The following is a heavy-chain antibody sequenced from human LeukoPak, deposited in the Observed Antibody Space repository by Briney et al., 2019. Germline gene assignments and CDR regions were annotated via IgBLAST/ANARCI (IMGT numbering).Heavy chain of an antibody. V-gene: IGHV1-8*03. D-gene: IGHD2-15*01. J-gene: IGHJ4*02. CDR3: ARVDGSPDY. CDR2: MNTKSGNT. Sequence: GTSVKVSCKASGYTFTGYDINWVRQATGQGLEWMGWMNTKSGNTGHAQKFQGRVTITRDTSISTVYMELSSLRSEDTAVYFCARVDGSPDYWGQGTLVTVSS. CDR1: GYTFTGYD.